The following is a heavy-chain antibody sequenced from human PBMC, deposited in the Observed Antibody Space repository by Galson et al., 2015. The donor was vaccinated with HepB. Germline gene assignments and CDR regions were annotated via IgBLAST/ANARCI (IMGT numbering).Heavy chain of an antibody. V-gene: IGHV3-48*02. CDR1: GFTFSSYI. CDR2: ISSSSSSI. Sequence: SLRLSCADSGFTFSSYILYWVRQAPGKALEWVSYISSSSSSIYYADSVKGRFTISHDNAKNSLYLQMNSLRDEDTAVYYCASDRLRYYAMDFWGQGTTVTVSS. CDR3: ASDRLRYYAMDF. D-gene: IGHD6-19*01. J-gene: IGHJ6*02.